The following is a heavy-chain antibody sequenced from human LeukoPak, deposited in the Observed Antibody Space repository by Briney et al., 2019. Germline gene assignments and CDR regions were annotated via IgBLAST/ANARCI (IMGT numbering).Heavy chain of an antibody. CDR3: ARDVFYYDSSGSYYYFDY. J-gene: IGHJ4*02. D-gene: IGHD3-22*01. CDR1: GFTFSSYS. CDR2: ISSSSSYI. V-gene: IGHV3-21*01. Sequence: GGSLRLSCAASGFTFSSYSMNWVRQAPGKGLEWVSSISSSSSYIYYADSVKGRFTISRDNAKNSLYLQMNSLRAEDTAVYYCARDVFYYDSSGSYYYFDYWGQGTLVTVSS.